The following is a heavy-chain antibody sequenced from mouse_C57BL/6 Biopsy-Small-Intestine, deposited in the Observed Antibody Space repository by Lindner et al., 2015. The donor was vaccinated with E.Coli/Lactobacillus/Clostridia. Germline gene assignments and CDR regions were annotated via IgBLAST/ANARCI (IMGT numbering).Heavy chain of an antibody. J-gene: IGHJ4*01. CDR2: IYAGNGNT. D-gene: IGHD2-4*01. V-gene: IGHV1-84*02. CDR1: ITPSLSYA. CDR3: ARGDDYIWGSFRP. Sequence: SVKVSCKAFWITPSLSYAMHWVRQAPGQRLEWMGWIYAGNGNTKYSQKFQGRVTITRDTSASTGYMELSSLKSEDTAVYYCARGDDYIWGSFRPWGQGTLVTVSS.